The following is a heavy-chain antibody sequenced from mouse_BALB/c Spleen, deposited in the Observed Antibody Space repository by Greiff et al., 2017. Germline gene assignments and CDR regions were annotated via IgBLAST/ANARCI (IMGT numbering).Heavy chain of an antibody. CDR1: GDSITSGY. CDR3: ARTYGNYDYAMDY. D-gene: IGHD2-1*01. V-gene: IGHV3-8*02. J-gene: IGHJ4*01. Sequence: DVKLQESGPSLVKPSQTLSLTCSVTGDSITSGYWNWIRKFPGNKLEYMGYISYSGSTYYNPSLKSRISITRDTSKNQYYLQLNSVTTEDTATYYCARTYGNYDYAMDYWGQGTSVTVSS. CDR2: ISYSGST.